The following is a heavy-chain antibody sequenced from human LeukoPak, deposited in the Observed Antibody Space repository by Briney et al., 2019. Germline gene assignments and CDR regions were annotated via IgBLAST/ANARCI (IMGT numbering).Heavy chain of an antibody. CDR3: ASQGRAYYDTPFDY. D-gene: IGHD3-22*01. Sequence: GGSLRLSCAASGFTFDDYGMSWVRQAPGKGLEWVSGINWSGDFTGYADSVKGRFTISRDNAMNSLYLQMNSLRAEDTALYYCASQGRAYYDTPFDYWGQGTLVTVSS. CDR1: GFTFDDYG. J-gene: IGHJ4*02. CDR2: INWSGDFT. V-gene: IGHV3-20*04.